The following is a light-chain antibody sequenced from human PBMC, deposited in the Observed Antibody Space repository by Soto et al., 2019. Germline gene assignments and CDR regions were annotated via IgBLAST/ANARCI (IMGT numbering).Light chain of an antibody. Sequence: EIVLTQAPATLSLSPGERATLSCRASQSVGTYLAWYQQKPGQAPRLLICDASNRATGIPARFSGSGSGTDFTLTLSSLEPEDFAVYFCQQRSNWPLTFGPGTKVNIK. CDR3: QQRSNWPLT. CDR1: QSVGTY. V-gene: IGKV3-11*01. CDR2: DAS. J-gene: IGKJ3*01.